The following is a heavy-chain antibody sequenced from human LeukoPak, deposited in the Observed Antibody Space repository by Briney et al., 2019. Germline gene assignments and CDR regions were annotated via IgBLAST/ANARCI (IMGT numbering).Heavy chain of an antibody. CDR3: ATWDYCSGGSCYSFDY. J-gene: IGHJ4*02. D-gene: IGHD2-15*01. CDR2: FDPEDGET. V-gene: IGHV1-24*01. CDR1: GYTLTELS. Sequence: ASVKVSYKVSGYTLTELSMHWVRQAPGKGLEWMGGFDPEDGETIYAQKFQGRVTMTEDTSTDTAYMELSSLRSEDTAVYYCATWDYCSGGSCYSFDYWGQGTLVTVSS.